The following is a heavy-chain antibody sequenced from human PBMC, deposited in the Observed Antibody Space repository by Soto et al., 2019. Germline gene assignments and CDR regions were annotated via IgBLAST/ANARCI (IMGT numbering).Heavy chain of an antibody. J-gene: IGHJ6*02. Sequence: PPAVTCDFSVCSLSSSDYSWSGIRQPPGKGLEWIGFIYQSGSTYYNPSLKSRVTMSLDRPKNQFSLKLSSVTAADTAVYYCVRALIRHSASCCSYDYAMQIWGQGLTVTVSS. CDR3: VRALIRHSASCCSYDYAMQI. D-gene: IGHD3-10*02. CDR2: IYQSGST. CDR1: VCSLSSSDYS. V-gene: IGHV4-30-2*01.